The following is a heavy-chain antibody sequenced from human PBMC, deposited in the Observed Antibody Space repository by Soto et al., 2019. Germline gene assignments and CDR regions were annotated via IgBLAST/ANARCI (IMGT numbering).Heavy chain of an antibody. CDR2: IYHSGST. D-gene: IGHD5-12*01. CDR3: ARDRNFNVDIVATITNWFDP. CDR1: GYSISSGYY. Sequence: SETLSLTCAVSGYSISSGYYWGWIRQPPGKGLEWIGSIYHSGSTYYNPSLKSRVTISVDTSTNQFSLKLSSVTAADTAVYYCARDRNFNVDIVATITNWFDPWGQGTLVTVSS. V-gene: IGHV4-38-2*02. J-gene: IGHJ5*02.